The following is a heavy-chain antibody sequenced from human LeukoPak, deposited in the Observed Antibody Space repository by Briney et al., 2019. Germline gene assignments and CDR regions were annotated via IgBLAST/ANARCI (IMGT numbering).Heavy chain of an antibody. Sequence: ASVKVSCKASGYTFTSYGISWVRQAPGQGFEWMGWISAYNGNTNYAQKLQGRVTMTTDTSTSTAYMELRSLRSDDTAVCYCARAPPTYYYDSSGYYPPFYWGQGTLVTVSS. D-gene: IGHD3-22*01. CDR2: ISAYNGNT. CDR1: GYTFTSYG. CDR3: ARAPPTYYYDSSGYYPPFY. J-gene: IGHJ4*02. V-gene: IGHV1-18*01.